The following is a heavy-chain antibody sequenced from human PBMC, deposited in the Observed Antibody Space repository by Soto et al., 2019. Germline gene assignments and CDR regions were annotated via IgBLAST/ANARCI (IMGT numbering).Heavy chain of an antibody. J-gene: IGHJ4*02. V-gene: IGHV4-59*08. CDR1: GGSIGSYY. Sequence: SESLSLTGSVFGGSIGSYYWRWIRQPPGKGLEWIGYIYYSGSTNYNPSLKSRVTISVDTSKNQFSLKLSSVTAADTAVYYGAKGDWRQIDYWGQGTLVTV. CDR2: IYYSGST. CDR3: AKGDWRQIDY. D-gene: IGHD3-3*01.